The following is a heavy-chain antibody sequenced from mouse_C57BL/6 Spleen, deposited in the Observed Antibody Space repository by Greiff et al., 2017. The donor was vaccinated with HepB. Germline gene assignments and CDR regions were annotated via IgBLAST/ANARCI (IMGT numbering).Heavy chain of an antibody. D-gene: IGHD1-1*01. V-gene: IGHV1-64*01. CDR2: IHPNSGST. CDR3: ATNYGSSYAMDY. J-gene: IGHJ4*01. Sequence: VQLQQPGAELVKPGASVKLSCKASGYTFTSYWMHWVKQRPGQGLERIGMIHPNSGSTNYNEKFKSKATLTVDKSSSTAYMQLRSLTSEDSAVYYCATNYGSSYAMDYWGQGTSVTVSS. CDR1: GYTFTSYW.